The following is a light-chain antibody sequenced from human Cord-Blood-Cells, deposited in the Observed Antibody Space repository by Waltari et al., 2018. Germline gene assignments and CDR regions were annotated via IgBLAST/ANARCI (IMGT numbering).Light chain of an antibody. CDR3: SSYTSSSTYV. J-gene: IGLJ1*01. CDR1: SSDVGGYNY. Sequence: QSALTQPASVSGSPGQSLTIPCPGPSSDVGGYNYVSWYQQHPGKAPKLMIYDVSNRPSGVSNRFSGSKSGNTASLTISGLQAEDEADYYCSSYTSSSTYVFGTGTKVTVL. CDR2: DVS. V-gene: IGLV2-14*01.